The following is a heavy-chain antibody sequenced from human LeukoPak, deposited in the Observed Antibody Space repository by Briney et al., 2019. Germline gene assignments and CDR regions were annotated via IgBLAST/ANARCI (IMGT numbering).Heavy chain of an antibody. J-gene: IGHJ6*02. CDR2: ISAYNGNT. CDR1: GYTFTSYG. V-gene: IGHV1-18*01. Sequence: ASVKVSCKASGYTFTSYGISWVRQAPGQGLEWMGWISAYNGNTNYAQKLQGRVTMTTDTSTSTAYMELRSLRSDDTAVYYCARAGGNYDFWSGYTGYYYYYGMDVWGQGTTVTVSS. CDR3: ARAGGNYDFWSGYTGYYYYYGMDV. D-gene: IGHD3-3*01.